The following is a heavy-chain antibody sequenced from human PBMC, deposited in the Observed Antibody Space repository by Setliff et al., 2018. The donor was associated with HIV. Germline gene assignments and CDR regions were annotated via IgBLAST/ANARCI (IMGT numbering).Heavy chain of an antibody. Sequence: PGGSLRLSCAASGFIFSSYAMHWVRQAPGKGLEWVSAISTSGGAADYADSVRGRFTISRDNSKNTLYLQMSSLRADDTAIYYCARDDGRSLFLDYWGQGTLVTVSS. J-gene: IGHJ4*02. CDR3: ARDDGRSLFLDY. V-gene: IGHV3-23*01. D-gene: IGHD1-26*01. CDR2: ISTSGGAA. CDR1: GFIFSSYA.